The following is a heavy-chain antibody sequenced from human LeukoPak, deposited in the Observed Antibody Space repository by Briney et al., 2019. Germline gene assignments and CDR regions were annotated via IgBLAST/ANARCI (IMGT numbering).Heavy chain of an antibody. V-gene: IGHV4-59*01. Sequence: LRLSCAASGFTFSDYYMSWIRQAPGKGLEWIGYIYYSGSTNYNPSLKSRVTISVDTSKNQFSLKLSSVTAADTAVYYCAGRLWRRDGYNLSAFDIWGQGTMVTVSS. J-gene: IGHJ3*02. CDR2: IYYSGST. CDR3: AGRLWRRDGYNLSAFDI. D-gene: IGHD5-24*01. CDR1: GFTFSDYY.